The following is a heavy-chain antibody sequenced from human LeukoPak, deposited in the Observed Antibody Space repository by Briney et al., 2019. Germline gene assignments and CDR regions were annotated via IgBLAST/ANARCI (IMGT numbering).Heavy chain of an antibody. V-gene: IGHV3-30-3*01. J-gene: IGHJ4*02. CDR3: ARGPYSSSWPNY. D-gene: IGHD6-13*01. CDR1: GFTLSNYW. CDR2: ISYDGSNK. Sequence: GGSLRLSCVASGFTLSNYWMSWVRQAPGKGLEWVAVISYDGSNKYYADSVKGRFTISRDNSKNTLYLQMNSLRAEDTAVYYCARGPYSSSWPNYWGQGTLVTVSS.